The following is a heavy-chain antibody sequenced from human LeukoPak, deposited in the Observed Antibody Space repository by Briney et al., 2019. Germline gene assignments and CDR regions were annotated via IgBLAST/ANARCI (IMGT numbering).Heavy chain of an antibody. D-gene: IGHD3-10*01. J-gene: IGHJ3*01. CDR1: GFTFSSYA. Sequence: GGSLRLSCAASGFTFSSYAMSWVRQAPGKGLEWVSAISGSGGSTYYADSVKGRFTISRDNAKNSLYLQMNSLRAEDTAVYYCAREGGSGTYAFDVWGQGTMVTVSS. CDR3: AREGGSGTYAFDV. V-gene: IGHV3-23*01. CDR2: ISGSGGST.